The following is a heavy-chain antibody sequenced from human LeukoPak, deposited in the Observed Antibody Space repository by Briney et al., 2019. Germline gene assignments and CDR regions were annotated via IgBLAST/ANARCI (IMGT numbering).Heavy chain of an antibody. Sequence: SETLSLTCTVSGGSISSGGYYWSWIRQHPGKGLEWIGYIYYSGSTYYNPSLKSRVTISVDTSKNQFSLKLSSVTAADTAVYYCARDCSGGSCYGNWFDPWGQGTLVTVSS. D-gene: IGHD2-15*01. V-gene: IGHV4-31*03. J-gene: IGHJ5*02. CDR3: ARDCSGGSCYGNWFDP. CDR1: GGSISSGGYY. CDR2: IYYSGST.